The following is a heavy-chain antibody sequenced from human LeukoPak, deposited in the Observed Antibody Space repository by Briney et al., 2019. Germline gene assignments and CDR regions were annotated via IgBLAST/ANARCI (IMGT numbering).Heavy chain of an antibody. V-gene: IGHV4-34*01. CDR3: ATSYCGGDCYSRTGDS. Sequence: SETLSLTCAVYGGSFSGYYWSWIRQPPGKGLEWIGEINHSGSTNYNPSLKSRVTISVDTSKNQFSLQLSSVTAADTAVYYCATSYCGGDCYSRTGDSWGQGTQVTVSS. CDR2: INHSGST. D-gene: IGHD2-21*02. CDR1: GGSFSGYY. J-gene: IGHJ4*02.